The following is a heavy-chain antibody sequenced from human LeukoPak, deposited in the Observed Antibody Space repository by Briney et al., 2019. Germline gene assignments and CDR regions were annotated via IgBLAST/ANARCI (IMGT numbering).Heavy chain of an antibody. CDR3: ARGGYYGSGNDFRFDP. CDR1: GYSISNNYY. D-gene: IGHD3-10*01. CDR2: IYYSGST. Sequence: ASETLSLTCTVSGYSISNNYYWAWIRQSPGKGLEWIGYIYYSGSTNYKPSLKSRATISVDTSKNQFSLKLSSVTAADTAVYYCARGGYYGSGNDFRFDPWGQGTLVTVSS. V-gene: IGHV4-59*01. J-gene: IGHJ5*02.